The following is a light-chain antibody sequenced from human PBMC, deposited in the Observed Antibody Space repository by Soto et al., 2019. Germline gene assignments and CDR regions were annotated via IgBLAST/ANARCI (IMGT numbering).Light chain of an antibody. J-gene: IGLJ1*01. CDR2: EVS. CDR3: SSYTSSFIHYV. V-gene: IGLV2-14*01. Sequence: QSALTQPASVSGSPGQSITISCTGTSSDVGGYNYVSWYQQHPGKAPKLMIYEVSNRPSGVSNRFSGSKSGNTASLTISGLQAEDEADYFCSSYTSSFIHYVFGTGTKVTVL. CDR1: SSDVGGYNY.